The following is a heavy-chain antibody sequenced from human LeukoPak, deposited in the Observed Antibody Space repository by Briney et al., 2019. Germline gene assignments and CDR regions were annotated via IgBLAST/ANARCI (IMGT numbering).Heavy chain of an antibody. Sequence: SVTVSCKASGGTFSSYAISWVRQAPGQGLEWMGGIIPIFGTANYAQKFQGRVTITADESTSTAYMELSSLRSEDTAVYYCARLGPFYDSSSYGDYNWFDPWGQGTLVTVSS. D-gene: IGHD3-22*01. CDR2: IIPIFGTA. CDR1: GGTFSSYA. CDR3: ARLGPFYDSSSYGDYNWFDP. V-gene: IGHV1-69*13. J-gene: IGHJ5*02.